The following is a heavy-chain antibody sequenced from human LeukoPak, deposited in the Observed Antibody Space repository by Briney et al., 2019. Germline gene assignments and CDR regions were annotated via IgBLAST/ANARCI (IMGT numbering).Heavy chain of an antibody. CDR1: GGSISSSNW. V-gene: IGHV4-4*02. CDR2: IYHSGST. J-gene: IGHJ3*02. Sequence: SETLSLTCAVSGGSISSSNWWSWVRQPPGKGLEWIGEIYHSGSTNYNPSLKSRVTTSVDKSKNQFSLKLSSVTAADTAVYYCAVRPKSVAFDIWGQGTMVTVSS. CDR3: AVRPKSVAFDI.